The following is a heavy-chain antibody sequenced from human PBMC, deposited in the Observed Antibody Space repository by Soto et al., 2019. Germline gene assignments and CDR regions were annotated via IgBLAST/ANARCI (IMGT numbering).Heavy chain of an antibody. J-gene: IGHJ4*02. Sequence: GGSLRLSCAASGFIYDHYGMSWGRHAPGKGLEWVSGINWNGGSTGYADSVKGRFTISRDNAKISLYLQMNSLRAEDTALYYCAREPGGYYDTSGNYFDYWGQGT. CDR3: AREPGGYYDTSGNYFDY. CDR1: GFIYDHYG. V-gene: IGHV3-20*04. CDR2: INWNGGST. D-gene: IGHD3-22*01.